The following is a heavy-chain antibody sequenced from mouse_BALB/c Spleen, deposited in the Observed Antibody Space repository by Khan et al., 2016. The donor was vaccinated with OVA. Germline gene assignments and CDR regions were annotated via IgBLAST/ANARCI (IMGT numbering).Heavy chain of an antibody. CDR3: TRSGYANPFAY. CDR2: INPSNGGT. D-gene: IGHD2-10*02. Sequence: QVQLQQPGAELVKPGASVRLSCKASGYTFSSYYMYWVKQRPGQGLEWIGGINPSNGGTYFNEKFKTKATLTVDKSSSTAYMQLSSLTSEDSAVSYCTRSGYANPFAYWGQGTLVTVSA. CDR1: GYTFSSYY. J-gene: IGHJ3*01. V-gene: IGHV1S81*02.